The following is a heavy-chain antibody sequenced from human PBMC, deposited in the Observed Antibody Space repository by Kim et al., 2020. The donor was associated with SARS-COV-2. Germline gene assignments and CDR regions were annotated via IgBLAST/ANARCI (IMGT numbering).Heavy chain of an antibody. CDR2: IIPIVGTA. J-gene: IGHJ4*02. CDR3: AREGRDSSGCWDQTFYYYFDY. V-gene: IGHV1-69*11. Sequence: SVKVSCKASGDTFSSYAISWVRQAPGQGLEWMGRIIPIVGTANYAQKFQGRVTMTADESTSTAYMELSSLRSEDTAVYYCAREGRDSSGCWDQTFYYYFDYWGQGTLVTVSS. D-gene: IGHD3-22*01. CDR1: GDTFSSYA.